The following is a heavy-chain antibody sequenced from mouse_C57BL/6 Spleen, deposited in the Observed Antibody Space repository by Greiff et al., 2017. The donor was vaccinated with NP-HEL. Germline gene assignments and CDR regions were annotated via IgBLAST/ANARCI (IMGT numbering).Heavy chain of an antibody. D-gene: IGHD1-1*01. CDR1: GYTFTSYW. V-gene: IGHV1-69*01. CDR2: IDPSDSYT. Sequence: VQLQQSGAELVMPGASVKLSCKASGYTFTSYWMHWVKQRPGQGLEWIGEIDPSDSYTNYNQKFKGKSTLTVDKSSSTDYMQLSSLTFEDSAVYYCASNYYGSMYYFDYWGQGTTLTVSS. J-gene: IGHJ2*01. CDR3: ASNYYGSMYYFDY.